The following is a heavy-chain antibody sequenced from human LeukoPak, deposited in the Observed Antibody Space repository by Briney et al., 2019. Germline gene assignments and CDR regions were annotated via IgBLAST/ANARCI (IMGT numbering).Heavy chain of an antibody. CDR3: ARLDYGDLYYYYMDV. J-gene: IGHJ6*03. D-gene: IGHD4-17*01. Sequence: SETLSLTCTVSGSSISSYYWSWIRQPPGKGLEWIGYIYYSGSTNYNPSLKSRVTISVDTSKNQFSLKLSSVTAADTAVYYCARLDYGDLYYYYMDVWGKGTTVTVSS. V-gene: IGHV4-59*01. CDR1: GSSISSYY. CDR2: IYYSGST.